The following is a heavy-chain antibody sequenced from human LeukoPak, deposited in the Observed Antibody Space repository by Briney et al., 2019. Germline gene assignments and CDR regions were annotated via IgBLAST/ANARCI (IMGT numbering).Heavy chain of an antibody. V-gene: IGHV4-34*01. Sequence: SETLALTRAVYGGSFSGYYWSWIRQPPGKGLEWIGEINHSGSTNYNPSLKSRVTISLDTSKNQFSLKLSSVTAADTAVFYCARGEGAVAGDYYYGMDVWGQGTTVTVSS. CDR1: GGSFSGYY. CDR3: ARGEGAVAGDYYYGMDV. J-gene: IGHJ6*02. CDR2: INHSGST. D-gene: IGHD6-19*01.